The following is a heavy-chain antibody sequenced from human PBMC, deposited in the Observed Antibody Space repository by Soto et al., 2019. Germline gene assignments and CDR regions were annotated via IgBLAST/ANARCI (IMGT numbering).Heavy chain of an antibody. V-gene: IGHV3-74*01. CDR2: INSDGSST. J-gene: IGHJ4*02. D-gene: IGHD6-19*01. CDR1: GFTFSSYW. CDR3: ARDSYSSGWYQAPDY. Sequence: PGGSLRLSCAASGFTFSSYWMHWVRQAPGKGLVWVSRINSDGSSTSYADSVKGRFTISRDNAKNTLYLQMNSLRAEDTAVYYCARDSYSSGWYQAPDYWGQGTLVTVSS.